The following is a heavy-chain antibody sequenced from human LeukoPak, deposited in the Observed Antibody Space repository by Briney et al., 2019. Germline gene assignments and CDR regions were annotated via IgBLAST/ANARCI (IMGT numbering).Heavy chain of an antibody. CDR3: AKHITPNYFDY. CDR1: GGSISSYY. CDR2: IYDSGST. V-gene: IGHV4-59*08. D-gene: IGHD3-10*01. Sequence: SETLSLTCTVSGGSISSYYWSWIRQPPGKGLEWIGYIYDSGSTNYNPPLKSRVAFSVDTSKNQFSLKLRSVTAADTAVYYCAKHITPNYFDYWGQGNMVTVSS. J-gene: IGHJ4*02.